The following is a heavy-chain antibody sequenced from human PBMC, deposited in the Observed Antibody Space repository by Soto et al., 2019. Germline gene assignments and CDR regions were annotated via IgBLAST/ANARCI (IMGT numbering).Heavy chain of an antibody. Sequence: QVQLVESGGGVVQPGRSLRLSCAASGFTSSRYTRHGFRQAPGKGLEWMAFISDDGNNKYYADSVKGQFTISRDNSKNTLYLQMNSLRTEDTAVYYCARDDEGGSDCDLGYWGQGTLVTVSS. CDR3: ARDDEGGSDCDLGY. D-gene: IGHD3-10*01. CDR1: GFTSSRYT. CDR2: ISDDGNNK. V-gene: IGHV3-30-3*01. J-gene: IGHJ4*02.